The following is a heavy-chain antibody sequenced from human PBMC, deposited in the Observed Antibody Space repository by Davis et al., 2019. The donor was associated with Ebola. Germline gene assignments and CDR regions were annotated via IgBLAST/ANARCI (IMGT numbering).Heavy chain of an antibody. CDR2: ITSDGRIT. Sequence: HTGGSLRLSCTASGFTFNKYWMHWVRLAPEKGLVWVSHITSDGRITRYADSVKGRFTISRDNAQNTLFLQMNSLRVEDTALYYCSRGGAVKFDYWGQGTLVTVSS. V-gene: IGHV3-74*01. CDR3: SRGGAVKFDY. CDR1: GFTFNKYW. D-gene: IGHD4-17*01. J-gene: IGHJ4*02.